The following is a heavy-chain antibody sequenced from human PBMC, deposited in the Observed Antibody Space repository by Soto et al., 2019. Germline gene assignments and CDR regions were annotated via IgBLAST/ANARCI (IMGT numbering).Heavy chain of an antibody. CDR3: ARDPSYCGMDV. Sequence: QVQLVQSGAEEKKPGASVKGSCKASGYTFTSYAMHWVRQAAGQRLEWLGWINAGNGNTKYSKQFQGRVTITRDTSASKAHMELGSLRFEDRAVYYCARDPSYCGMDVWGQGTTVTVSS. CDR1: GYTFTSYA. V-gene: IGHV1-3*05. J-gene: IGHJ6*02. CDR2: INAGNGNT.